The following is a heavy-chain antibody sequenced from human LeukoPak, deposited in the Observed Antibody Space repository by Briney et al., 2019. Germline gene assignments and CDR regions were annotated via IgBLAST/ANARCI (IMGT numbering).Heavy chain of an antibody. D-gene: IGHD4-17*01. CDR3: ARAGSYRLTTTL. J-gene: IGHJ4*02. V-gene: IGHV4-59*01. CDR2: ISYSGST. Sequence: SETLSLTCTVSGGSISPYYWIWIRQPPGKGLEWIGYISYSGSTSFNPSLKSRVTISIHTSTNQLSLALSSVTAADTAVYYCARAGSYRLTTTLWGQGTLVAVSS. CDR1: GGSISPYY.